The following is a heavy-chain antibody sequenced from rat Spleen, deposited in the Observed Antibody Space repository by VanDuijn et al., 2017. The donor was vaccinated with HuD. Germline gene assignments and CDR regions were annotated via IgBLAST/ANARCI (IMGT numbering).Heavy chain of an antibody. CDR3: TRDRGYYYSPHGFAY. Sequence: EVQLVESGGASVQPGGSMRLSCAASGFTFSNYDMAWVRQVPTKGLEWVASISPSGGSTYYRDSVKGRFTISRDNAKSSLYLQMNSLRSEDTATYYCTRDRGYYYSPHGFAYWGQGTLVTVSS. CDR2: ISPSGGST. D-gene: IGHD1-1*01. J-gene: IGHJ3*01. CDR1: GFTFSNYD. V-gene: IGHV5-20*01.